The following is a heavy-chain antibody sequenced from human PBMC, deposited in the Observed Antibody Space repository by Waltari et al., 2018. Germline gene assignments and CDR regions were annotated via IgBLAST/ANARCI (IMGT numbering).Heavy chain of an antibody. V-gene: IGHV3-20*04. CDR3: ARYLNWGLPRFDN. CDR1: GFQVNDYG. J-gene: IGHJ4*02. D-gene: IGHD3-16*01. CDR2: ITWNGGII. Sequence: EVQLAESGGAVVRPGGSLRLPCVASGFQVNDYGMSWVRRVPGKGLEWVSGITWNGGIISYSDSVKGRFTITRDNDKNSLSLQMTSLRVEDTALYYCARYLNWGLPRFDNWGQGTQVTVSS.